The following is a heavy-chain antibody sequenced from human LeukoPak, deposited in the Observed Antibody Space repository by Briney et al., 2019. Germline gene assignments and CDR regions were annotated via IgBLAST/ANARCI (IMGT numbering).Heavy chain of an antibody. J-gene: IGHJ4*02. CDR3: ARGDYYDSTPPTDYFDY. CDR2: IYHSGST. V-gene: IGHV4-59*12. D-gene: IGHD3-22*01. CDR1: GGSITDYY. Sequence: NSSETLSLTCTVSGGSITDYYWSWIRQPPGKGLEWIGYIYHSGSTYYNPSLKSRVTISVDRSKNQLSLKLSSVTAADTAVYYCARGDYYDSTPPTDYFDYWGQGTLVTVSS.